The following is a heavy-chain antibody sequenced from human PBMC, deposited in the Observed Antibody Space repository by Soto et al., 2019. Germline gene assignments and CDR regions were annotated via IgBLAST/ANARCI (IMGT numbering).Heavy chain of an antibody. Sequence: QVQLVESGGGVVQPGRSLRLSCAASGFNFSNYGMQWVRQAPGKGLEWVAGIWFDGTESHYADSVKGRFTISRDNSKNTLYLQMNSLRAEDTAVYYCARVSGRASAYYYYFYYMDVWGKGTTVTVSS. D-gene: IGHD6-25*01. V-gene: IGHV3-33*01. CDR3: ARVSGRASAYYYYFYYMDV. CDR1: GFNFSNYG. J-gene: IGHJ6*03. CDR2: IWFDGTES.